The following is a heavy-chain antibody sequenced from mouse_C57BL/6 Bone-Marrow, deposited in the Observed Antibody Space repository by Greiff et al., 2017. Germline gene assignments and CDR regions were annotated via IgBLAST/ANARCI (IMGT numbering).Heavy chain of an antibody. J-gene: IGHJ2*01. Sequence: QVQLQQSGAELARPGASVKLSCKASGYTFTSYGISWVKQRTGQGLEWIGEIYPRSGNTYYNEKLKGKATLTADKSSSTAYMELRRLTSEASAVSFCAREMVTPYYSCFWGQGTALTVTA. CDR3: AREMVTPYYSCF. V-gene: IGHV1-81*01. CDR1: GYTFTSYG. D-gene: IGHD2-3*01. CDR2: IYPRSGNT.